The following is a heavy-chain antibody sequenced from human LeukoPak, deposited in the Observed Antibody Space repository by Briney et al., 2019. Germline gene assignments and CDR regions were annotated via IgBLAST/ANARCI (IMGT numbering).Heavy chain of an antibody. CDR3: ARKPLSYSDYEVDY. CDR1: GFIFSSYG. J-gene: IGHJ4*02. D-gene: IGHD4-17*01. CDR2: IWYDGTNK. V-gene: IGHV3-33*01. Sequence: GGSLRLSCAASGFIFSSYGMHWVRQAPGKGLEWVAVIWYDGTNKYYADSVKGRFTIPRDNSKNTLFLQMNSLRAEDTAVYYCARKPLSYSDYEVDYWGQGTLVTVSS.